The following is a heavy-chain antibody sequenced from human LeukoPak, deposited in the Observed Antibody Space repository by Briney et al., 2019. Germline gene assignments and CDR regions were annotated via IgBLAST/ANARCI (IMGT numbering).Heavy chain of an antibody. J-gene: IGHJ4*02. Sequence: PSETLSLTCTVSGGSISSYYWSWIRQPPGKGLEWIGYVYYSGTTNYNPSLKSRVTISVDTSKNQFPLKVSSVTAADTAVYYCARGPMVRATEYYFDYWGQGTLVTVSS. CDR2: VYYSGTT. V-gene: IGHV4-59*01. CDR1: GGSISSYY. CDR3: ARGPMVRATEYYFDY. D-gene: IGHD3-10*01.